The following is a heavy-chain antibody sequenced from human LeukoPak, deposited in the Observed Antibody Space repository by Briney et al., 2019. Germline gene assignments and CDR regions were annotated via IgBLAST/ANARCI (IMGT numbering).Heavy chain of an antibody. Sequence: ASVKVSCKASGGTFISYAISWVRQAPGQGREWMGGIIPIFGTANYAQKFQGRVTITADKSTSTAYMELSSLRSEDTAVYYCAREQILTGYYSYYGMDVWGKGTTVTVSS. V-gene: IGHV1-69*06. CDR1: GGTFISYA. D-gene: IGHD3-9*01. CDR3: AREQILTGYYSYYGMDV. J-gene: IGHJ6*04. CDR2: IIPIFGTA.